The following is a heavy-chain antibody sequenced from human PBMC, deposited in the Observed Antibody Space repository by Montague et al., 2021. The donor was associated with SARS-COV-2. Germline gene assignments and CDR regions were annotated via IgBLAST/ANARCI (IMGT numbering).Heavy chain of an antibody. Sequence: SETLSLTCTVSGGSISSYYWSWIRQPPGKGLEWIGYIYYSGSTNHNPSLKSRVTISVDTSKNQFSLKLSSVTAADTAVYYCARDSDYYDSSAGYYYGMDVWGQGTTVTVSS. CDR2: IYYSGST. V-gene: IGHV4-59*01. J-gene: IGHJ6*02. CDR3: ARDSDYYDSSAGYYYGMDV. CDR1: GGSISSYY. D-gene: IGHD3-22*01.